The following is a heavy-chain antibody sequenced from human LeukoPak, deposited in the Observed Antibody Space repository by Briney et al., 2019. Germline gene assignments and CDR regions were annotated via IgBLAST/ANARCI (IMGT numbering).Heavy chain of an antibody. CDR1: GFTLSSSNA. CDR2: MSASGSAT. CDR3: AKGTLFGVVTYFDS. D-gene: IGHD3-3*01. V-gene: IGHV3-23*01. J-gene: IGHJ4*02. Sequence: GGSLRLSCAASGFTLSSSNAMSWVRQAPGXXLEWVSLMSASGSATYYADSVRGRFTISRDTSKNTLYLQMNSLRTEDTAVYYCAKGTLFGVVTYFDSWGQGTLVTVSP.